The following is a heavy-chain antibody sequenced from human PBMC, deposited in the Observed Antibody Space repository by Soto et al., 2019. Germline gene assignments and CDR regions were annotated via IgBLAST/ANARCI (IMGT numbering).Heavy chain of an antibody. V-gene: IGHV3-23*01. CDR2: ISGSGGDT. Sequence: GGSLRLSCAASGFTFSSYGMHWVRQAPGKGLEWVSGISGSGGDTKSADSVKGRFTISRDNFKNMLYLQMNSLRAEDTAVYYCAKHDFCTLYNTGLDSWGQGTLVTVSS. CDR3: AKHDFCTLYNTGLDS. CDR1: GFTFSSYG. D-gene: IGHD3-3*01. J-gene: IGHJ4*02.